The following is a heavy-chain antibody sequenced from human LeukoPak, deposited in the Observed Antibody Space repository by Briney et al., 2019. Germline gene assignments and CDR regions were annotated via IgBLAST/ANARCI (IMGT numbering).Heavy chain of an antibody. D-gene: IGHD3-22*01. CDR1: GYTFTNYD. J-gene: IGHJ4*02. Sequence: ASVKVSCKASGYTFTNYDINWVRQATGQGLEWMGWINPNSGGTNYAQKFQGRVTMSRDTSISTAYMELSRLRSDDTAVYYCARDERYDSSGYPFDYWGQGTLVTVSS. CDR2: INPNSGGT. V-gene: IGHV1-2*02. CDR3: ARDERYDSSGYPFDY.